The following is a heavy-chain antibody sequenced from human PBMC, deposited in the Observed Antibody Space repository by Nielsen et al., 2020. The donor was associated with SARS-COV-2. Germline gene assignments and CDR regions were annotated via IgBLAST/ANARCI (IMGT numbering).Heavy chain of an antibody. Sequence: GESLKISCAVSGFIVGDNYMAWLRQSPGKGLEWVSVLYTGGSTYYADSVKGRFTMSRDDSKNTVFLQMNSLRAEDTAVYYCAKGDDYGDYDAGEDFFFDYLGQGTLVTVSS. CDR2: LYTGGST. J-gene: IGHJ4*02. CDR1: GFIVGDNY. D-gene: IGHD4-17*01. V-gene: IGHV3-53*01. CDR3: AKGDDYGDYDAGEDFFFDY.